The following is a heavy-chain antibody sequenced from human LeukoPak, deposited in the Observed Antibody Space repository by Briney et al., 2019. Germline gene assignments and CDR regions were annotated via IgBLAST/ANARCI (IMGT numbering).Heavy chain of an antibody. V-gene: IGHV1-69*05. Sequence: SVKVSCKASGGTFSSYAISWVRQAPGQGLEWMGGIIPIFGTANYAQKFQGRVTITTDESTSTAYMELSSLRSEDTAVYYCARGLGYCSSTSCYKGFDPWGQGTLVTVSS. CDR1: GGTFSSYA. J-gene: IGHJ5*02. CDR2: IIPIFGTA. CDR3: ARGLGYCSSTSCYKGFDP. D-gene: IGHD2-2*02.